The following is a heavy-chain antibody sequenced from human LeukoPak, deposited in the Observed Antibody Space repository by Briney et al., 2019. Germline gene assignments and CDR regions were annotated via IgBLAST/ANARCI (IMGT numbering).Heavy chain of an antibody. D-gene: IGHD4-17*01. V-gene: IGHV3-30*18. Sequence: TGGSLRLSCAASGFTFSSYGMHWVRQAPGKGLEWVAVISYDGSNKYYADSVKGRFTISRDNSKNTLYLQMNSLRAEDTAVYYCAKLSLDYGDDGAWGQGTLVTVSS. J-gene: IGHJ5*02. CDR3: AKLSLDYGDDGA. CDR2: ISYDGSNK. CDR1: GFTFSSYG.